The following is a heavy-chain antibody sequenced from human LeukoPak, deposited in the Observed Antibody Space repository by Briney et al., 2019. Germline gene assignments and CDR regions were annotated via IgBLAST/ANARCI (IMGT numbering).Heavy chain of an antibody. CDR1: GGSGSSYG. V-gene: IGHV1-69*04. CDR3: ARGPGSGLHRLDS. Sequence: GASVKVSCKASGGSGSSYGISWVRQAPGQGPEWMGRIIPVLDIANYAQKFQGRVTISADKSTNTVYLELSSLRSDDTAVYCCARGPGSGLHRLDSWGQGTLVTVSS. J-gene: IGHJ4*02. D-gene: IGHD5-24*01. CDR2: IIPVLDIA.